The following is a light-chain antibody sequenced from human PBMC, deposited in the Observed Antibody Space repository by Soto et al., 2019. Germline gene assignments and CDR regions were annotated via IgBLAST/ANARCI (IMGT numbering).Light chain of an antibody. CDR3: AAWDDSLNGRGV. CDR1: SSNIGSNT. Sequence: QSALTQPPSASGTPGQRVTISCSGRSSNIGSNTVNWYQQLPGTAPKLLIYSNNQRPSGVPDRFSGSKSGTSASLAISGLQSEDEADYYCAAWDDSLNGRGVFGGGTKLTVL. J-gene: IGLJ3*02. CDR2: SNN. V-gene: IGLV1-44*01.